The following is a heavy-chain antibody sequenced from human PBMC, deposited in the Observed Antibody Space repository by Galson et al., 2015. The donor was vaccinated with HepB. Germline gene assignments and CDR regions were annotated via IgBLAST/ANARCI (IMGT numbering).Heavy chain of an antibody. CDR3: ARVKVTLGYCSRTRCYNSGYTDY. D-gene: IGHD2-2*02. V-gene: IGHV1-18*01. CDR2: ISAYNGDT. J-gene: IGHJ4*02. CDR1: GYTFTSYV. Sequence: SVKVSCKASGYTFTSYVISWVRQAPGQGLEWTGGISAYNGDTNYAQKLQGRVTMTTDTSTSTAYMELRSLKSDDTAVYYCARVKVTLGYCSRTRCYNSGYTDYWGQGTLVTVSS.